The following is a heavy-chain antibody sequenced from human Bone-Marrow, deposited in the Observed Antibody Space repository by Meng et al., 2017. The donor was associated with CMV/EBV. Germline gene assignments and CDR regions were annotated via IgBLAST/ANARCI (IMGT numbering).Heavy chain of an antibody. CDR1: GGTFSSYA. D-gene: IGHD6-13*01. Sequence: SVKVSCKASGGTFSSYAISWVRQAPGQGLEWMGGIIPIFGTANYAQKFQGRVTITTDESTSTAYMELSSLRSEDTAVYYCARGKNLAAAGFGYCGQGTLVAVSS. CDR2: IIPIFGTA. CDR3: ARGKNLAAAGFGY. V-gene: IGHV1-69*05. J-gene: IGHJ4*02.